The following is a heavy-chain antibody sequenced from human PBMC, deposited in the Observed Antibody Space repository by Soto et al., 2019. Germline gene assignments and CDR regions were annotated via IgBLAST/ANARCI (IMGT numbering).Heavy chain of an antibody. CDR1: GGSISSYY. Sequence: SETLSLTCTVSGGSISSYYWSWIRQPPGKGLEWIGYIYYSGSTNYNPSLKSRVTISVDTSKNQFSLKLSSVTAADTAVYYCARGSGGSSWDAFDIWGQGTMVTFSS. CDR2: IYYSGST. J-gene: IGHJ3*02. V-gene: IGHV4-59*01. CDR3: ARGSGGSSWDAFDI. D-gene: IGHD2-15*01.